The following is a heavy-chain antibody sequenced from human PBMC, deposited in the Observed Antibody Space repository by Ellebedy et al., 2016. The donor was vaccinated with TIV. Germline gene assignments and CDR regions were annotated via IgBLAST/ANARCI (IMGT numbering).Heavy chain of an antibody. V-gene: IGHV5-51*01. Sequence: PGGSLRLSCEGSGYMFTTYWIGWVRQMSGKGLEWMGIIYPGDSDTRYSPSFQGQVTISADKSISTAYLQWSSLKASDTAMYYCARVGEVAATPCSYWGQGTLVTVSS. D-gene: IGHD2-15*01. J-gene: IGHJ4*02. CDR3: ARVGEVAATPCSY. CDR1: GYMFTTYW. CDR2: IYPGDSDT.